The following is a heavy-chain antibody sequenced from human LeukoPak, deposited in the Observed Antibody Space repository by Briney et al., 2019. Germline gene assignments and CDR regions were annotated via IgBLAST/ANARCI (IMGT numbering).Heavy chain of an antibody. CDR2: ISGSGGST. J-gene: IGHJ4*02. CDR1: GFPFSSHA. V-gene: IGHV3-23*01. Sequence: GGSLRLSCAAYGFPFSSHAMSWARQAPGKGLEWVSAISGSGGSTYYADSVKGRFTISRNNSKNTLYLQMNSLRAEDTAVYYCAKGSVGPRYFDYWGQGTLVTVSS. CDR3: AKGSVGPRYFDY.